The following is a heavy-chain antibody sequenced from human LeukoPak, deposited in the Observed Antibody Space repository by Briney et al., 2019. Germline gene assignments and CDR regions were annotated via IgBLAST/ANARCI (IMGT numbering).Heavy chain of an antibody. V-gene: IGHV1-18*01. CDR2: ISAYNGNT. J-gene: IGHJ5*02. Sequence: ASVKVPCKASGYTFTSYGISWVRQAPGQGLEWMGWISAYNGNTNYAQKLQGRVTMTTDTSTSTAYMELRSLRSDDTAVYYCARGSMVRGNNWFDPWGQGTLVTVSS. CDR1: GYTFTSYG. D-gene: IGHD3-10*01. CDR3: ARGSMVRGNNWFDP.